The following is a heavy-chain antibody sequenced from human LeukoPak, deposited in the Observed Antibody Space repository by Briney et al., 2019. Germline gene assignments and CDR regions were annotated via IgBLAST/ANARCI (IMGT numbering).Heavy chain of an antibody. V-gene: IGHV4-30-4*08. Sequence: SQTLSLTCTVSGGSISSGDYYWSWIRQPPGKGLEWIGYIYYSGSTYYNPSLKSRVTISVDTSKNQSSLKLSSVTAADTAVYYCARDSSMSAFDYWGRGTLVTVSS. CDR3: ARDSSMSAFDY. CDR1: GGSISSGDYY. CDR2: IYYSGST. J-gene: IGHJ4*02. D-gene: IGHD2-21*01.